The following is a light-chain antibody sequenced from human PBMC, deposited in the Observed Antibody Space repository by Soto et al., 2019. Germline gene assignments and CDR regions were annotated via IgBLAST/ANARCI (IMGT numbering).Light chain of an antibody. J-gene: IGKJ5*01. V-gene: IGKV3-20*01. CDR3: QQYGSSPLIS. CDR1: QTVSITY. Sequence: VLTQSPGSLSLSPGESATLSCRASQTVSITYLTWYQQKPGQAPRLLIFGASKRATGIPDRFSGSGSGRDFTLTISGLEPEDFAVYYCQQYGSSPLISFGQGTRLEIK. CDR2: GAS.